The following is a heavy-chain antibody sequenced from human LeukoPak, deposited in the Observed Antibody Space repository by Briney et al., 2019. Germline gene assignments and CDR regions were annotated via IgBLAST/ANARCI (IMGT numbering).Heavy chain of an antibody. J-gene: IGHJ5*02. V-gene: IGHV4-30-4*07. D-gene: IGHD6-19*01. Sequence: PAETLSLTCAVSGGSISSGGYSWSWIRQPPGKGLESIGHISTSGSTNYNPSLKSRVTISVDTSKNQFSLKLSSVTAADTAVYYCARGLVRSGWYFVWFDPWGQGTLVTVSS. CDR1: GGSISSGGYS. CDR2: ISTSGST. CDR3: ARGLVRSGWYFVWFDP.